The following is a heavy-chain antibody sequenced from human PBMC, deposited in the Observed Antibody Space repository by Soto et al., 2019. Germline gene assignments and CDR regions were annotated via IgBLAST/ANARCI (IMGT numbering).Heavy chain of an antibody. J-gene: IGHJ4*02. CDR1: GYSFAGYW. CDR3: ARQIYDSDTGPNFQYYFDS. CDR2: IDPSDSQT. Sequence: GESLKISCKGSGYSFAGYWITWVRQKPGKGLEWMGRIDPSDSQTYCSPSFRGHVTISVTKSITTVFLQWSSLRASDTAMYYCARQIYDSDTGPNFQYYFDSWGQGTPVTVSS. V-gene: IGHV5-10-1*01. D-gene: IGHD3-22*01.